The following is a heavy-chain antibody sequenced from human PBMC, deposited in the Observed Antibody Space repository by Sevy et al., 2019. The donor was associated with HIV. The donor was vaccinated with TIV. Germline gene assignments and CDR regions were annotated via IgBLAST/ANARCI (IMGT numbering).Heavy chain of an antibody. CDR3: ARESGRGYYGMDV. J-gene: IGHJ6*02. CDR1: GFTFSSYA. Sequence: GGSLRLSCAASGFTFSSYAMHWVRQAPGKGLEWVAVISYDGSNKYYADSVKGRFTISRDNSKNTLYLQMNSLRAEDTAVHYCARESGRGYYGMDVWGQGTTVTVSS. D-gene: IGHD3-10*01. CDR2: ISYDGSNK. V-gene: IGHV3-30-3*01.